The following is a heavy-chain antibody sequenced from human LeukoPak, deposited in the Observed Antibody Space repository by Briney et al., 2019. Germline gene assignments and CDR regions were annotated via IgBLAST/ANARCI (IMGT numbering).Heavy chain of an antibody. CDR3: AVHYSDTGDNYGDVWGSYRPCGFVY. Sequence: TSETLSLTCTVSGGSISSYYWSWIRQPPGEGLEWIGYIYYSGSTNYNPSLKSRVTISVDTSKNQFSLKLSSVTAAATPGYYCAVHYSDTGDNYGDVWGSYRPCGFVYWGQGTLVTVSS. CDR2: IYYSGST. V-gene: IGHV4-59*01. CDR1: GGSISSYY. J-gene: IGHJ4*02. D-gene: IGHD3-16*02.